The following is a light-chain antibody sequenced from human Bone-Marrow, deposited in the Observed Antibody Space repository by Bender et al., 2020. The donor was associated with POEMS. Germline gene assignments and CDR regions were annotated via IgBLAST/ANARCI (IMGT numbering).Light chain of an antibody. CDR3: QAADSSATWV. CDR2: KDS. CDR1: ALAKQY. V-gene: IGLV3-25*03. Sequence: AARITCSGNALAKQYAYWYQQKSGRAPVLLIYKDSQRPSGIPERFSGSSSGTTVTLTISGVLAEDEADYYCQAADSSATWVFGGGTKLTVL. J-gene: IGLJ3*02.